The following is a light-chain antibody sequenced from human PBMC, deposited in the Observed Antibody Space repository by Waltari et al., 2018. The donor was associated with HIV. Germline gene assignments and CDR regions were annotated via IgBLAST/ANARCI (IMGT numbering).Light chain of an antibody. CDR3: QQYCSTPYT. J-gene: IGKJ2*01. V-gene: IGKV4-1*01. CDR1: QSVLYSSNNKNY. CDR2: WSS. Sequence: DIVMTQSPDSLAVSLGERATINCKSSQSVLYSSNNKNYLAWYQQKPGQHPKLLIYWSSTRESGVPDRFSGSGSGIDFTLTVSSLQAEDVAVYYCQQYCSTPYTFGQGTKLEIK.